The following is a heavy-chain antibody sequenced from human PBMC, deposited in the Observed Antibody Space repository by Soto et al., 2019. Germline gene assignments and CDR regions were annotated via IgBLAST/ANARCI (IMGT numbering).Heavy chain of an antibody. CDR2: ISGSGGST. CDR3: ANSSPYCTNGLCYRGYYFDY. D-gene: IGHD2-8*01. J-gene: IGHJ4*02. Sequence: SLRLSCAASGFTFSSYAMSWVRQAPGKGLEWVSAISGSGGSTYYADSVKGRFTISRDNSKNTLYLQMNSLRAEDTAVYYCANSSPYCTNGLCYRGYYFDYWGQGTLVTVSS. CDR1: GFTFSSYA. V-gene: IGHV3-23*01.